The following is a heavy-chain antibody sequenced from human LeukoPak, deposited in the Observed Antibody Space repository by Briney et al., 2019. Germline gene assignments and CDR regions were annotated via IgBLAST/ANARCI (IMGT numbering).Heavy chain of an antibody. CDR1: GFTFSRDW. Sequence: GGSLRLSCAASGFTFSRDWMHWVRQAPGRGLVWVSRINADESSTAYADSVKGRFIISRDNAKNTLYLQMNSLRVEDTAVYYCARDGGYSGYDADCWGQGTLVTVSS. CDR3: ARDGGYSGYDADC. CDR2: INADESST. V-gene: IGHV3-74*01. D-gene: IGHD5-12*01. J-gene: IGHJ4*02.